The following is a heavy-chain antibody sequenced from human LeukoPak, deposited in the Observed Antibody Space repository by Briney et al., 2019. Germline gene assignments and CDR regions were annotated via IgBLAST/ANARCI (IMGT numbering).Heavy chain of an antibody. CDR1: GYTFTGYY. CDR3: ARENVEVPAVGMDV. J-gene: IGHJ6*02. Sequence: ASVKVSCKASGYTFTGYYMHWVRQAPGQGLEWMGWINPNNGGTNYAQKFQGTVTMTRDTSISTAYMELSRLRSDDTAVYYCARENVEVPAVGMDVWGQETTVTVSS. CDR2: INPNNGGT. V-gene: IGHV1-2*02. D-gene: IGHD2-2*01.